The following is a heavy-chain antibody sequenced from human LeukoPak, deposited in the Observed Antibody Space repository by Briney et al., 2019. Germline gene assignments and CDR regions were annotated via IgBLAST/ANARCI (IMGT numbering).Heavy chain of an antibody. CDR2: IDYSGST. J-gene: IGHJ4*02. Sequence: PSETLSLTCTVSGGSFSSYCWSWIRQPPGKGLEWIGYIDYSGSTNYNPSLKSRVTISVDTSKNQFSLKLTSVTAADTAVYYCARGDYDILTGRYYFDYWGQGTLVTVSS. CDR3: ARGDYDILTGRYYFDY. D-gene: IGHD3-9*01. CDR1: GGSFSSYC. V-gene: IGHV4-59*08.